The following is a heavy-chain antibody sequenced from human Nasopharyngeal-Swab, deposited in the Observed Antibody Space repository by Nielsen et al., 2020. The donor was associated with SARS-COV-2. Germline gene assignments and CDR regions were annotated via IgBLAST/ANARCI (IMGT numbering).Heavy chain of an antibody. CDR2: ISVYNGDT. CDR1: GYTFASYG. Sequence: ASVKVSCKASGYTFASYGFDWVRQAPGLGLEWMGWISVYNGDTNYAQKFQGRVTMTTDTSTSTAYMELRSLRSDDTAVYFCASHRSGYYNTGGPFDYWGQGTLVTVSS. CDR3: ASHRSGYYNTGGPFDY. D-gene: IGHD3-22*01. J-gene: IGHJ4*02. V-gene: IGHV1-18*04.